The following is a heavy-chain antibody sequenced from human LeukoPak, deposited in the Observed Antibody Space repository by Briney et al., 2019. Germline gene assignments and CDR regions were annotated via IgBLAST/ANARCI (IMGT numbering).Heavy chain of an antibody. Sequence: QTGGSLRLSCAASGFSFSNNDMHWVRQAPGKGLEWVAFIRYDGSHERYIESVKGRFTVSRDNSKNTVYLEMNSLRVDDTAVYFCAKEIRVVTAILYFDHWGQGSLVTVSS. CDR1: GFSFSNND. J-gene: IGHJ4*01. D-gene: IGHD2-21*02. CDR2: IRYDGSHE. V-gene: IGHV3-30*02. CDR3: AKEIRVVTAILYFDH.